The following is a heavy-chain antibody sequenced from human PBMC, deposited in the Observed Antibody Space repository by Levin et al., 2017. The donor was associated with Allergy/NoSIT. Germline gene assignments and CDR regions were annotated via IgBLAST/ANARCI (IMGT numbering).Heavy chain of an antibody. J-gene: IGHJ4*02. CDR1: GFTFSSYG. CDR3: AATYYYGSGSYYNGDY. Sequence: GGSLRLSCAASGFTFSSYGMHWVRQAPGKGLEWVAVIWYDGSNKYYADSVKGRFTISRDNSKNTLYLQMNSLRAEDTAVYYCAATYYYGSGSYYNGDYWGQGTLVTVSS. CDR2: IWYDGSNK. D-gene: IGHD3-10*01. V-gene: IGHV3-33*01.